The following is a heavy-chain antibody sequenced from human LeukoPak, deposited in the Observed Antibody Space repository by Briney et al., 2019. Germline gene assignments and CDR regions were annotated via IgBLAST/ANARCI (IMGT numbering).Heavy chain of an antibody. Sequence: ASVKVSCKASGGTFSSYAISWVRQAPGQGLEWMGRIIPILGIANYAQKFQGRVTITADKSTSTAYMELSSLRSEDTAVYYCAMNYDSSGSHEDYWGQGTLVTVSS. CDR3: AMNYDSSGSHEDY. CDR1: GGTFSSYA. V-gene: IGHV1-69*04. CDR2: IIPILGIA. D-gene: IGHD3-22*01. J-gene: IGHJ4*02.